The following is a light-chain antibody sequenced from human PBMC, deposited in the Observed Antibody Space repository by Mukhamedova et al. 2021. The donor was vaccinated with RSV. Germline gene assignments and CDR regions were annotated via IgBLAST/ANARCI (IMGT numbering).Light chain of an antibody. Sequence: LSCRASQSVSSNLAWYQQKPGQAPRLLIYGASTRATGIPARFSGSGSGTEFTLTISSMQSEDFAVYYCQQYNNWPPLTFSGGTKV. CDR2: GAS. CDR1: QSVSSN. V-gene: IGKV3-15*01. J-gene: IGKJ4*01. CDR3: QQYNNWPPLT.